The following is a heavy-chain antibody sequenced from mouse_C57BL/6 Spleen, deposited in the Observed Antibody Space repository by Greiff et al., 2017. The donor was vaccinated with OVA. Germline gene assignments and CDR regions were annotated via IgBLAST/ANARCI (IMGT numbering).Heavy chain of an antibody. CDR1: GYTFTSYW. CDR2: IDPSDSET. J-gene: IGHJ2*01. D-gene: IGHD2-1*01. V-gene: IGHV1-52*01. Sequence: QVQLQQPGAELVRPGSSVKLSCKASGYTFTSYWMHWVKQRPIQGLEWIGNIDPSDSETHYNQKFKDKATLTVDKSSSTAYMQLSSLTSEDSAVYYCASGGYGKRLDYWGQGTTLTVSS. CDR3: ASGGYGKRLDY.